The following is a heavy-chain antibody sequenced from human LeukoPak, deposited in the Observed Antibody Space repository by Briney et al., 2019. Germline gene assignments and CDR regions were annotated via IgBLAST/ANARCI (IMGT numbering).Heavy chain of an antibody. Sequence: GGSLRLSCAASGFTFTTYAMSWVRQAPGKGLEWVSVISGSGGSTYYADSVKGRFTISRDNSKNTVFLEMNSLRAEDTAVYYCAKEPRRANIVAYFDYWGQGSLVTVSS. V-gene: IGHV3-23*01. CDR1: GFTFTTYA. D-gene: IGHD2/OR15-2a*01. CDR2: ISGSGGST. CDR3: AKEPRRANIVAYFDY. J-gene: IGHJ4*02.